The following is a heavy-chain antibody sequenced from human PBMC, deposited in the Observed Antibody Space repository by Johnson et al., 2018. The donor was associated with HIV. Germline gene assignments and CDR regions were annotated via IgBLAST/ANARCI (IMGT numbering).Heavy chain of an antibody. D-gene: IGHD5-24*01. CDR1: GFTFSSYA. Sequence: VQLVESGGGLVQPGGSLSLSCAASGFTFSSYAMSWVRQAPGKGLEWVSAISGSGGSTYYADSVKGRFTISRDNAKNSLYLQMNSLRAEDTALYYCAKDVKMATFAFDIWGQGTMVTVSS. CDR2: ISGSGGST. CDR3: AKDVKMATFAFDI. V-gene: IGHV3-23*04. J-gene: IGHJ3*02.